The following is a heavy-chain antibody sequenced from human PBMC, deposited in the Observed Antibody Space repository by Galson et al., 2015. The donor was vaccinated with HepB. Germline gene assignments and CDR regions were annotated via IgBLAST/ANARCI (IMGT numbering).Heavy chain of an antibody. Sequence: SLRLSCAASGFTFSSYGMHWVRQAPGKGLEWVSAISGSGGSTYYADTVKGRFTISRDNSQNTLYLQMNSARAEDTAVYYCAREVMVRGVISGWLDPWGQGTLVTVSS. V-gene: IGHV3-23*01. D-gene: IGHD3-10*01. CDR3: AREVMVRGVISGWLDP. CDR1: GFTFSSYG. CDR2: ISGSGGST. J-gene: IGHJ5*02.